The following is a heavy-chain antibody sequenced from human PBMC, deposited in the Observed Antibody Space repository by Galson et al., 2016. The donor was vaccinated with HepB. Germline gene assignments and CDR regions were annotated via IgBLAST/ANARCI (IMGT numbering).Heavy chain of an antibody. V-gene: IGHV3-23*05. CDR2: IPSNGIGA. CDR1: GFTFDSYA. D-gene: IGHD3-3*01. Sequence: SLRLSCAASGFTFDSYAMSWVRQAPGKGLEWISGIPSNGIGAQYAGAVKGRFIISRDNSKNVLYLQMKSLIAEDTAKYYCAKDLDTSGYDLFGPWGSWGQGILVIVSS. J-gene: IGHJ4*02. CDR3: AKDLDTSGYDLFGPWGS.